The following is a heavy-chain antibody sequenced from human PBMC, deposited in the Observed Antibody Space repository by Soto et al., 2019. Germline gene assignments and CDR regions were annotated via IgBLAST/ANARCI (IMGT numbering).Heavy chain of an antibody. CDR1: GFTFSSYG. CDR3: ARKISGDYGGAFDI. J-gene: IGHJ3*02. Sequence: QVQLVESGGGVVQPGRSLRLSCAASGFTFSSYGMHWVRQAPGKGLEWVAVIWYDGSNKYYADSVKGRFTICRDNSKNTLNLQMNSLRAEDTAVYYCARKISGDYGGAFDIWGQGTMVTVSS. CDR2: IWYDGSNK. V-gene: IGHV3-33*01. D-gene: IGHD4-17*01.